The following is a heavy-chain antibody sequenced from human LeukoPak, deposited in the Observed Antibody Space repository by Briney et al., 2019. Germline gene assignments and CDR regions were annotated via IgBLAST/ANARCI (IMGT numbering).Heavy chain of an antibody. D-gene: IGHD1-26*01. CDR1: GFTFSSCW. V-gene: IGHV3-7*05. CDR3: ARDLYSGSYSYDFDY. CDR2: IEQDGSEE. J-gene: IGHJ4*02. Sequence: GGSLRLSCVASGFTFSSCWMSWVRQAPGKGLEWVANIEQDGSEENYVDSVKGRFTISRDDAKNSLYLQMNSLRAEDTAVYYCARDLYSGSYSYDFDYWGQGTLVTVSS.